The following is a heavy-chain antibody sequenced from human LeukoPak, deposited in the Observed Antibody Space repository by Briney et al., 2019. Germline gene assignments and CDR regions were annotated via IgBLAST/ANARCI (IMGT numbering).Heavy chain of an antibody. CDR3: ARVMGGYGDYAYCYGMDV. J-gene: IGHJ6*02. V-gene: IGHV1-69*02. CDR1: GGTFSSYT. CDR2: IIPILGIA. Sequence: GASVKVSCRASGGTFSSYTISWVRQAPGQGLEWMGRIIPILGIANYAQKFQGRVTITADKSTSTAYMELSSLRSEDTAVYYCARVMGGYGDYAYCYGMDVWGQGTTVTVSS. D-gene: IGHD4-17*01.